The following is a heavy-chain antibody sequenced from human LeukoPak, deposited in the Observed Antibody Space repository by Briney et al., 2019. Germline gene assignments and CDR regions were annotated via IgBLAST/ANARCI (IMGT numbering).Heavy chain of an antibody. CDR2: SYRGGST. CDR1: GFTVNSNS. Sequence: GGSLRLSCAASGFTVNSNSMSWVRQAPGKGVEWVSFSYRGGSTYYADSVKGRFTISRDNPKTTLYLQMNSLRAEDTAVYFCARDQAYSAYDLSPRYFYMDVWGKGTTVTVSS. J-gene: IGHJ6*03. D-gene: IGHD5-12*01. V-gene: IGHV3-53*01. CDR3: ARDQAYSAYDLSPRYFYMDV.